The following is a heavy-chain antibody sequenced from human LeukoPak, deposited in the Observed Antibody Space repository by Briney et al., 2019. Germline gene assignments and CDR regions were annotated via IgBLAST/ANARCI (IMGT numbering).Heavy chain of an antibody. D-gene: IGHD1-26*01. Sequence: SSETLSLTCAVYGGSFSGYYWSWIRQPSGKGLEWIGEINHSGSTNYNPSLKSRVTISVDTSKNQFSLKLSSVTAADTAVYYCTDGSYPDAFDIWGQGTMVTVSS. J-gene: IGHJ3*02. CDR1: GGSFSGYY. V-gene: IGHV4-34*01. CDR2: INHSGST. CDR3: TDGSYPDAFDI.